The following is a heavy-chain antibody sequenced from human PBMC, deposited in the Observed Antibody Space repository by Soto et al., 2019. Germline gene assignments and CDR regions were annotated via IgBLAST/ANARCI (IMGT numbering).Heavy chain of an antibody. Sequence: SETLSLTCTVSGGSISSYYWSWIRQPPGKGLEWIGYIYYSGSTNYNPSLKSRVTISVDTSKNHFSLKLSSVTAADTAVYYCARQLSGSWYFDYWGQGTLVTVSS. V-gene: IGHV4-59*08. J-gene: IGHJ4*02. CDR2: IYYSGST. CDR1: GGSISSYY. D-gene: IGHD6-13*01. CDR3: ARQLSGSWYFDY.